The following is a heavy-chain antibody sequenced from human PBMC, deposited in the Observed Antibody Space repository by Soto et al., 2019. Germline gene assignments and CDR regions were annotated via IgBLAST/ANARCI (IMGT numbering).Heavy chain of an antibody. CDR2: IYARWST. Sequence: QVQLQESGPGLVKPSETLSLTCTVSGGSMRSYYWNWIRQPAGEGLEWIGRIYARWSTKYNPSLEGRVTMFVDVSQNQFSLRLTSVTGADTAVYYCAGIGEEIYYGMDVWGQGTTVTVSS. V-gene: IGHV4-4*07. J-gene: IGHJ6*02. D-gene: IGHD3-3*01. CDR3: AGIGEEIYYGMDV. CDR1: GGSMRSYY.